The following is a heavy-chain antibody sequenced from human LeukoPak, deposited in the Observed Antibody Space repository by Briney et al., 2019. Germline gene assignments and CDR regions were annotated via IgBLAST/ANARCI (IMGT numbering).Heavy chain of an antibody. V-gene: IGHV4-59*01. D-gene: IGHD3-22*01. CDR1: GGSISSYY. Sequence: PSETLSLTCTVSGGSISSYYWSWIRQPPGKGLEWIGHIYYSGSTIYNPSLKSRVTISVDTSKNQFSLKLSSVTAADTAVYYCARGSDSSGYYFRAEYFQHWGQGTLVTVSS. CDR2: IYYSGST. J-gene: IGHJ1*01. CDR3: ARGSDSSGYYFRAEYFQH.